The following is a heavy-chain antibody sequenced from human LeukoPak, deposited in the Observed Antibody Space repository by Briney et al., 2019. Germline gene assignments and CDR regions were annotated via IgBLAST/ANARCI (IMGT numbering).Heavy chain of an antibody. J-gene: IGHJ4*02. CDR2: ISGSGGFT. CDR3: ARDPRTVQI. V-gene: IGHV3-23*01. Sequence: GGSLRLSCAASGFTFSSFAMSWVRQAPGKGLEWVSAISGSGGFTYYADSVKGRFTISRDNSKNTLYLQMDSLRVEDTAIYYCARDPRTVQIWGQGTLVTVSS. D-gene: IGHD1-1*01. CDR1: GFTFSSFA.